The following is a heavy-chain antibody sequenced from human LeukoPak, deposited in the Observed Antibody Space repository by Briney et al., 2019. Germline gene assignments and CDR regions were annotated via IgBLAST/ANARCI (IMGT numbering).Heavy chain of an antibody. CDR3: ARGPPTILYSNWFDP. J-gene: IGHJ5*02. D-gene: IGHD2-8*01. CDR1: GYTFTSYG. CDR2: ISAYNGNT. Sequence: ASVKVSCKASGYTFTSYGISWVRQAPGQXXXXMGWISAYNGNTNYAQKLQGRVTMTTDTSTSTAYMELRSLRSDDTAVYYCARGPPTILYSNWFDPWGQGTLVTVSS. V-gene: IGHV1-18*01.